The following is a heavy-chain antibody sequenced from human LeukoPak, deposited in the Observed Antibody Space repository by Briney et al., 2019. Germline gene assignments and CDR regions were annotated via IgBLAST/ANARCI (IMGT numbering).Heavy chain of an antibody. V-gene: IGHV3-43*02. CDR1: GFTFDDYA. CDR2: ISGDGGST. Sequence: GGSLRLSCAASGFTFDDYAMHWVRQAPGKGLEWVSLISGDGGSTYYADSVKGRFTISRDNSKNSLYLQMNSLRTEDTALYYCAKGPRYSSSWYGPIWFDPWGQGTLVTVSS. J-gene: IGHJ5*02. CDR3: AKGPRYSSSWYGPIWFDP. D-gene: IGHD6-13*01.